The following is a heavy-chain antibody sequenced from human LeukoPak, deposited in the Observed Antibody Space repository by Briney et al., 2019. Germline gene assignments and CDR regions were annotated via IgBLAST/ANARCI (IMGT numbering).Heavy chain of an antibody. CDR2: INPKNGAT. J-gene: IGHJ5*02. V-gene: IGHV1-2*02. CDR1: GYSFTVYY. D-gene: IGHD1-1*01. CDR3: ARDRLLSGSHWFDP. Sequence: GASVKVSCKASGYSFTVYYIHWMRQAPGQGRGWMGWINPKNGATVYAQAFQGRVTLTRDTSTSTAYMQVNSLRSGDTAVYYCARDRLLSGSHWFDPWGQGTPVTVSS.